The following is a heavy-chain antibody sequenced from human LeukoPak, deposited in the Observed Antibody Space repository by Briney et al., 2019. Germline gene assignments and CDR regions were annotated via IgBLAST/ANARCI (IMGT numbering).Heavy chain of an antibody. D-gene: IGHD6-25*01. CDR3: ASGSSGWAWSAFDI. Sequence: ASVKVSCKASGYTFTSYDINWVRQATGQGLEWMGWMNPSSGNTGYAQKFQGRVTMTRNTSISTAYMELSSLRSEDTAVYYCASGSSGWAWSAFDIWGQGTMVTVSS. V-gene: IGHV1-8*01. CDR2: MNPSSGNT. CDR1: GYTFTSYD. J-gene: IGHJ3*02.